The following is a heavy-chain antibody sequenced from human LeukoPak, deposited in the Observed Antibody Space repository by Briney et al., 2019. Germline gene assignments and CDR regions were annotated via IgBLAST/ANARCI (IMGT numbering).Heavy chain of an antibody. J-gene: IGHJ3*02. V-gene: IGHV4-59*01. CDR1: GGSLSSYY. Sequence: SETLSLTCTVSGGSLSSYYWSWIRQPPGKGLEWIGYIYYSGSTNYNPSLKSRVTISVDTSKNQCSLKLSSVTAADTAVYYCARDGGDCGGDCQGAFDIWGQGTMVTVSS. CDR2: IYYSGST. D-gene: IGHD2-21*01. CDR3: ARDGGDCGGDCQGAFDI.